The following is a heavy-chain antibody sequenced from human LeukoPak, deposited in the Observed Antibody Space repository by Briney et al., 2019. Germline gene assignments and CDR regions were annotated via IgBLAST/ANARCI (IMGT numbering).Heavy chain of an antibody. J-gene: IGHJ4*02. Sequence: GGSLRLSCAASGFTFSTYAMSWVRQAPGKGLEWVSAISGSGGSTNYAGSVKGRFTISRDNSKSTLYLEMNILRAEDTAVYYCAPLGGATAGYWGQGTLVTVSS. CDR1: GFTFSTYA. D-gene: IGHD1-26*01. CDR3: APLGGATAGY. CDR2: ISGSGGST. V-gene: IGHV3-23*01.